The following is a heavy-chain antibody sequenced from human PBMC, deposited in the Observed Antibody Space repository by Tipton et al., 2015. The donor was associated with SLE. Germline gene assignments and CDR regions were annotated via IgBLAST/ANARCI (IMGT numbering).Heavy chain of an antibody. Sequence: SLRLSCLDSAFTFSSYWMTWVRQAPGKGLEWVANINQDGSVKYSVDSVKGRFTISRDNAKNSLYPQMNSLRDEDTAVYYCVRAIAAAASYWGQGTLVSVSS. CDR1: AFTFSSYW. V-gene: IGHV3-7*04. CDR2: INQDGSVK. J-gene: IGHJ4*02. D-gene: IGHD6-13*01. CDR3: VRAIAAAASY.